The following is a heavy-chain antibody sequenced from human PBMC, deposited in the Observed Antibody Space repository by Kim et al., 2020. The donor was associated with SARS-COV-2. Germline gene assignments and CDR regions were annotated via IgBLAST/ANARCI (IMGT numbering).Heavy chain of an antibody. Sequence: SETLSLTCIVSGGSVSSSSYYWGWIRQPPGKGLEWIASIYYSGTTSYNSSLTSRVTISVDTSRNQFSLRLSYVTAADTALYYCAREGFGRGVTQFFDYWGQGILVTVSS. CDR1: GGSVSSSSYY. D-gene: IGHD3-10*01. CDR2: IYYSGTT. CDR3: AREGFGRGVTQFFDY. J-gene: IGHJ4*02. V-gene: IGHV4-39*07.